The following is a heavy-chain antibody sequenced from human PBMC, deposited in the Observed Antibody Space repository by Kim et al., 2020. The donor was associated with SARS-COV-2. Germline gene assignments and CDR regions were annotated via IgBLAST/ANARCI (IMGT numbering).Heavy chain of an antibody. CDR1: GFTFSNYG. V-gene: IGHV3-33*01. CDR2: IWYDGSNK. CDR3: ARRFGGVVIGYYLDV. J-gene: IGHJ6*03. Sequence: GGSLRLSCAASGFTFSNYGMHWVRQAPGKGLEWVAVIWYDGSNKYYGDSVKGRFTISRDNPKNTLYLQMNNLRAEDTAVYYCARRFGGVVIGYYLDVWGTGTAVSVSS. D-gene: IGHD3-16*01.